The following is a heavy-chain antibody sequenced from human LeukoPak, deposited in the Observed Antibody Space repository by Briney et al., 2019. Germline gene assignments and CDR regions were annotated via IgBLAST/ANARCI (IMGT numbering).Heavy chain of an antibody. CDR2: IYSGGST. J-gene: IGHJ4*02. D-gene: IGHD3-16*02. CDR3: ARVVSGSYPYGGYFDY. Sequence: GGSLRLSCAASGFTVSSNYMSWVRQAPGKGLEWVSVIYSGGSTYYADSVKGRFTISRDNSKNTLYLQMNSLRAEDTAVYYCARVVSGSYPYGGYFDYWGQGTLVTVSS. CDR1: GFTVSSNY. V-gene: IGHV3-66*01.